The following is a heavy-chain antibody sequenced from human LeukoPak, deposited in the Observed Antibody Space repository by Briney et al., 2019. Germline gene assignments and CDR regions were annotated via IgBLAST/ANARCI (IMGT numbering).Heavy chain of an antibody. CDR1: GGSISSSSYY. J-gene: IGHJ4*02. D-gene: IGHD2-2*01. CDR3: ARRGADIVVVPAAPDY. V-gene: IGHV4-39*01. Sequence: SETLSLTYTVSGGSISSSSYYWGWIRQPPGKGLEWIGSIYYSGSTYYNPSLKSRVTISVDTSKNQFSLKLSSVTAADTAVYYCARRGADIVVVPAAPDYWGQGTLATVSS. CDR2: IYYSGST.